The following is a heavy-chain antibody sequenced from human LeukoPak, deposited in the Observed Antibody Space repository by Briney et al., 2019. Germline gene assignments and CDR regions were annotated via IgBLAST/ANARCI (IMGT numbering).Heavy chain of an antibody. V-gene: IGHV1-2*02. Sequence: ASVKVSCKASGYTFTGYYMHWVRQAPGQGLEWMGWINPNSGGTNYAQKFQGRVTTTRDTSISTAYMELSRLRSDDTAVYYCARDTRLWFGELPNPIFDYWGQGTLVTVSS. CDR1: GYTFTGYY. J-gene: IGHJ4*02. CDR2: INPNSGGT. CDR3: ARDTRLWFGELPNPIFDY. D-gene: IGHD3-10*01.